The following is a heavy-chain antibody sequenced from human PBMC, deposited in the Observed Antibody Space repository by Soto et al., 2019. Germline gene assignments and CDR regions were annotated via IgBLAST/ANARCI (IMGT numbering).Heavy chain of an antibody. CDR2: IYYSGST. Sequence: PSETLSLTCTVSGGSISSYYWSWIRQPPGKGLEWIGYIYYSGSTNYNPSLKSRVTISVDTSKNQFSLKLSSVTAADTAVYYCARGGGSPGGYYYYGMDVWGQGTTVTVSS. CDR1: GGSISSYY. CDR3: ARGGGSPGGYYYYGMDV. J-gene: IGHJ6*02. D-gene: IGHD6-25*01. V-gene: IGHV4-59*01.